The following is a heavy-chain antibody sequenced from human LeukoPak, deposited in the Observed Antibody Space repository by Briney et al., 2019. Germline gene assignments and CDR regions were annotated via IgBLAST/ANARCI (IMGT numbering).Heavy chain of an antibody. CDR2: INPNSGGT. D-gene: IGHD2-15*01. CDR3: ARFRLGYCSGGSCYSGAI. CDR1: GYTFTGYY. V-gene: IGHV1-2*06. Sequence: GASVKVSCKASGYTFTGYYMHWVRQAPGQGLEWMGQINPNSGGTNYAQKFQGRVTMTRDTSISTAYMELSRLRSDDTAVYYCARFRLGYCSGGSCYSGAIWDQGTMVTVSS. J-gene: IGHJ3*02.